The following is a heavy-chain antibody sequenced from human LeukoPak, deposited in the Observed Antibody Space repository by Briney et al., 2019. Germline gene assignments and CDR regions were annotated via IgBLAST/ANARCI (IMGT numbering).Heavy chain of an antibody. J-gene: IGHJ4*02. CDR1: GYTFSSYG. D-gene: IGHD6-19*01. CDR3: VRGEGSGRLNSDY. CDR2: ISAYNGNR. V-gene: IGHV1-18*01. Sequence: ASVKVSCKASGYTFSSYGINWVRQAPGQGLEWMGWISAYNGNRDYAQKLQGRVTMTTDTSTNTAYMELRSLRSDDTAVYYCVRGEGSGRLNSDYWGQGTLVTVSS.